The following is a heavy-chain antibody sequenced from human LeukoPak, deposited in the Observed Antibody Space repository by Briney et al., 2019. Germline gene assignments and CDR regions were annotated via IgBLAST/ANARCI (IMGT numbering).Heavy chain of an antibody. CDR3: ARGLMITFGKGIVKEVYYYSGMDV. Sequence: ASVKVSCKASGYTFTGYYMHWVRQAPGQGLEWMGWINPNSGGTNYAQKFQGWVTMTRDTSISTAYMELRSLRSDDTAVYYCARGLMITFGKGIVKEVYYYSGMDVWGQGTTVTVSS. CDR2: INPNSGGT. CDR1: GYTFTGYY. J-gene: IGHJ6*02. V-gene: IGHV1-2*04. D-gene: IGHD3-16*01.